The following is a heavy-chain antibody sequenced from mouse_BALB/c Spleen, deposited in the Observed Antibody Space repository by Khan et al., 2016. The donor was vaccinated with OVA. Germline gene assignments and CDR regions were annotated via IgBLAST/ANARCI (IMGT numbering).Heavy chain of an antibody. Sequence: VQLQQSGAELAKPGASVTMSCKASGYTFTSFWMHWVKQRPGQGLEWIGYINPSTDYTEYNQRFKDKATLTEDKSSSTAYMRLTSLTSVDSAVYYCVNHGSTSAWFTYWGQGTLVTVSA. D-gene: IGHD1-1*01. J-gene: IGHJ3*01. CDR1: GYTFTSFW. V-gene: IGHV1-7*01. CDR2: INPSTDYT. CDR3: VNHGSTSAWFTY.